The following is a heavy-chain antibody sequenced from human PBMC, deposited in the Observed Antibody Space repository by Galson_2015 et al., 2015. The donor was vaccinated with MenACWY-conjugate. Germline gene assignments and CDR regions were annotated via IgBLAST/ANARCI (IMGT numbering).Heavy chain of an antibody. V-gene: IGHV3-11*06. CDR1: GFTFSDYY. CDR2: ISSTGSST. D-gene: IGHD1-1*01. J-gene: IGHJ6*02. Sequence: SLRLSCAASGFTFSDYYMSWIRQAPGKGLECVSYISSTGSSTNYADSVKGRFTISRDNAKNSLYLQMNSLRAEDTAMYYCARDSTGNWTDFGYSYYGMDVSGQGTTVTASS. CDR3: ARDSTGNWTDFGYSYYGMDV.